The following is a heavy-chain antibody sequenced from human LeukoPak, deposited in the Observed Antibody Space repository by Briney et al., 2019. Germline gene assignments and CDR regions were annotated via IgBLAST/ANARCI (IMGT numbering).Heavy chain of an antibody. Sequence: GASVKVSCKASGYSFSSHDINWVRQAPGQGLEWMGRINPSSGGTDYAQKFQGRVTMTRDTSISTAYMELSRLRSDDTAMYYCARGYCSGGSCYSVENWFDPWGQGTLVTVSS. CDR3: ARGYCSGGSCYSVENWFDP. J-gene: IGHJ5*02. D-gene: IGHD2-15*01. CDR2: INPSSGGT. CDR1: GYSFSSHD. V-gene: IGHV1-2*06.